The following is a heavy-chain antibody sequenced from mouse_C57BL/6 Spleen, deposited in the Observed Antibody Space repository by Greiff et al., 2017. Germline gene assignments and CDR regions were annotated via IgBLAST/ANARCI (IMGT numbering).Heavy chain of an antibody. CDR1: GYTFTSYW. J-gene: IGHJ1*03. Sequence: QVQLQQSGAELVMPGASVKLSCKASGYTFTSYWMHWVKQRPGQGLEWIGEIDPSDSYTNYNQKFKGKSTLTVDTSSSTAYMQLSSLTSEDSAVXYCAKPFTTVGADWDFEVWGTGTTVTVSA. CDR2: IDPSDSYT. D-gene: IGHD1-1*01. V-gene: IGHV1-69*01. CDR3: AKPFTTVGADWDFEV.